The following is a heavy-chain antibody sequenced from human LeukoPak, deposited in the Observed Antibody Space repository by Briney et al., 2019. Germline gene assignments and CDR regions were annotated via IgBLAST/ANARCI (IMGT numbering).Heavy chain of an antibody. CDR1: GFTFSSYG. CDR2: ISYDGSNK. D-gene: IGHD5-18*01. J-gene: IGHJ6*04. V-gene: IGHV3-30*18. CDR3: AKDLRSGCSPYGMDV. Sequence: PGRSLRLSCAASGFTFSSYGMHWVRQAPGKGLEWVAIISYDGSNKYYADSVKGRFTISRDNSKNTLYLQMNSLRAEDTAVYYCAKDLRSGCSPYGMDVWGKGTTVTVSS.